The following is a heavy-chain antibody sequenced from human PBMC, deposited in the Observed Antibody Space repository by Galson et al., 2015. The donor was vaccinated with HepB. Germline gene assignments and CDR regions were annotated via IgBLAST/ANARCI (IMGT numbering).Heavy chain of an antibody. J-gene: IGHJ4*02. Sequence: SLRLSCAASGLTFSIFDMHWVRQAPGKGLEWVAVISSDGSKTYYGGSVKVRFTISRDNSKNTLELQMNSLRAEDTAVYFCARVVSTGTHRGYFDYWGQGTPVTVSS. CDR2: ISSDGSKT. CDR1: GLTFSIFD. D-gene: IGHD1-1*01. V-gene: IGHV3-30*03. CDR3: ARVVSTGTHRGYFDY.